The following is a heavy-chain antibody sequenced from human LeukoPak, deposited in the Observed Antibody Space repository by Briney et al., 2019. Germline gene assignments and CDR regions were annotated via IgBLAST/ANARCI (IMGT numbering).Heavy chain of an antibody. Sequence: ASVKVSCKASGYTFTSYYMHWVRQAPGQELEWMGIINPSGGSTSYAQKFQGRVTMTRDTSTSTVYMELSSLRSEDTAVYYCARAGTYYYDSSGYSHTDYWGQGTLVTVSS. J-gene: IGHJ4*02. V-gene: IGHV1-46*01. CDR2: INPSGGST. D-gene: IGHD3-22*01. CDR3: ARAGTYYYDSSGYSHTDY. CDR1: GYTFTSYY.